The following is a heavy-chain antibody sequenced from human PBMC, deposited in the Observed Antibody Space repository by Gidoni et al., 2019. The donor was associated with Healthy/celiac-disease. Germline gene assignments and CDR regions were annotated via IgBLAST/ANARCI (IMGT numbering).Heavy chain of an antibody. CDR3: ARDRVPYYDSSGYYYGASWFDP. D-gene: IGHD3-22*01. CDR1: AGPVSSGSYY. Sequence: QVQLQESGPGLVKPSQTLSLTCTVSAGPVSSGSYYWSWILQPPGKGLEWIGYIYYSGSTNYNPSLKSRVTISVDTSKNQFSLKLSSVTAADTAVYYCARDRVPYYDSSGYYYGASWFDPWGQGTLVTVSS. J-gene: IGHJ5*02. V-gene: IGHV4-61*01. CDR2: IYYSGST.